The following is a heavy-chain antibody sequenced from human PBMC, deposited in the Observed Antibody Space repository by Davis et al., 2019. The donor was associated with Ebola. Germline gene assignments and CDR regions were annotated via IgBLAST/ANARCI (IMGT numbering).Heavy chain of an antibody. V-gene: IGHV2-5*02. D-gene: IGHD4-23*01. CDR3: AHSQDDNAGNHYFEY. CDR1: GFSLSTSGVA. CDR2: IYLDDDK. J-gene: IGHJ4*02. Sequence: SGPTLVKPTQTLTLTCTFSGFSLSTSGVAVGWIRQPPGKALEWLALIYLDDDKRYSASLKSRLTITKDTSKNQVVLTMTNMDPVDTGTYYCAHSQDDNAGNHYFEYWGQGALVSVYS.